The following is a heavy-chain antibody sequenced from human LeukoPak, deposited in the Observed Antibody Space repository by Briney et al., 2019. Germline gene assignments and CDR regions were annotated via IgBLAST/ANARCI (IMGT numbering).Heavy chain of an antibody. D-gene: IGHD1-26*01. Sequence: GGSLRLSCAASGFTFSNAWMSWFRQAPGKGLEWVANINQDGSDKYFVDSVRGRFTISRDNAKNSLYLQMNSLRAEDTAVYYCAREVPSRWRASYFDYWGQGTLVTVSS. V-gene: IGHV3-7*01. CDR1: GFTFSNAW. CDR3: AREVPSRWRASYFDY. J-gene: IGHJ4*02. CDR2: INQDGSDK.